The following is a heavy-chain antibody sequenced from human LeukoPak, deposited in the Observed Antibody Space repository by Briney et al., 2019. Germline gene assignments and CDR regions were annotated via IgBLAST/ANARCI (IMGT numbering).Heavy chain of an antibody. Sequence: GGSLRLSCAASGFTFSSYAMSWVRQAPGKGREWVSAISGSGGSTYYADSVKGRFTISRDNSKNTLYLQINSLRAEDTAVYYCAKDLGPTDDAFDIWGQGTMVTVSS. CDR2: ISGSGGST. D-gene: IGHD3-16*01. CDR3: AKDLGPTDDAFDI. CDR1: GFTFSSYA. J-gene: IGHJ3*02. V-gene: IGHV3-23*01.